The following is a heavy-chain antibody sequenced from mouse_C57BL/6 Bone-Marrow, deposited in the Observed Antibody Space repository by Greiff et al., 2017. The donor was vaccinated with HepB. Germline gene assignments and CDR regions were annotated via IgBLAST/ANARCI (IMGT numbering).Heavy chain of an antibody. V-gene: IGHV1-22*01. CDR1: GYTFTDYN. D-gene: IGHD1-1*01. Sequence: EVQLQQSGPELVKPGASVKMSCKASGYTFTDYNMHWVKQSHGKSLEWIGYINPNNGGTSYNQKFKGKATLTVNKSSSTAYMELRSLTSEDSAVYYCARKTTVVVHYYAMDYWGQGTSVTVSS. J-gene: IGHJ4*01. CDR3: ARKTTVVVHYYAMDY. CDR2: INPNNGGT.